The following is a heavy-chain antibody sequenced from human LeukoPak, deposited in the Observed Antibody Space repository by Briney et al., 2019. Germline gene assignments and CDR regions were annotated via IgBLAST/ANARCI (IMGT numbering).Heavy chain of an antibody. CDR1: GFTFSNAW. Sequence: GGSLRLSCAASGFTFSNAWMSWVRQAPGKGLEGVSYISITGTTIYYADSVKGRFTFSRDNAKNSLYLQMNSLRAEDTAVYYCAMIHCSGGSCPDGIDYWGQGTLVTVSS. CDR3: AMIHCSGGSCPDGIDY. D-gene: IGHD2-15*01. V-gene: IGHV3-11*01. CDR2: ISITGTTI. J-gene: IGHJ4*02.